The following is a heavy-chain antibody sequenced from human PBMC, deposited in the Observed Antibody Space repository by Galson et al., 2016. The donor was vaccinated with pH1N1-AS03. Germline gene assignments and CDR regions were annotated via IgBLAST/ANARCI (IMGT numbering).Heavy chain of an antibody. D-gene: IGHD3-10*01. CDR3: ARDSMVLRGILRY. J-gene: IGHJ1*01. Sequence: SCAGSGFTFSNYALNWVRQVPGQGLEWLAYIRTDSSRIYYADSVKGRFTISRDNFKNSVYLHLDNLRAEDTAVYHCARDSMVLRGILRYWGQGTRVTVS. CDR1: GFTFSNYA. CDR2: IRTDSSRI. V-gene: IGHV3-48*04.